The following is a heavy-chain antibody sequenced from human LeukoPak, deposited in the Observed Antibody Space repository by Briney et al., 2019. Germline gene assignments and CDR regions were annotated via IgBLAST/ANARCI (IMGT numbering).Heavy chain of an antibody. D-gene: IGHD6-19*01. CDR2: VSATGYTT. J-gene: IGHJ5*02. V-gene: IGHV3-23*01. Sequence: GGTLRLSCVVSGFTLPYGMSWVRQAPGKGLEWVSYVSATGYTTSYADSVKGRFTISRDNSKNTLYLQMNSLRAEDTAVYYCAKDRGYSSGWLLWFDPWGQGTLVTVSS. CDR1: GFTLPYG. CDR3: AKDRGYSSGWLLWFDP.